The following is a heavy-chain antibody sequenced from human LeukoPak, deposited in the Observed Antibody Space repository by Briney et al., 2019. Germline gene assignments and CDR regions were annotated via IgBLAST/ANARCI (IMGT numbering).Heavy chain of an antibody. D-gene: IGHD3-22*01. CDR3: AREEGSGYYDSSGYYDY. Sequence: SETLSLTCTVSGGSISSYYWSWIRQPAEKGLEWIGRIYTSGSTNYNPSLKSRVTMSVDTSKNQFSLKLSSVTAADTAVYYCAREEGSGYYDSSGYYDYWGQGTLVTVSS. CDR2: IYTSGST. V-gene: IGHV4-4*07. CDR1: GGSISSYY. J-gene: IGHJ4*02.